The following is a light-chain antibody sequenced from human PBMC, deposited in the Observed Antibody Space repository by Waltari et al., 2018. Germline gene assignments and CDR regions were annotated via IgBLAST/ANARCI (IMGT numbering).Light chain of an antibody. J-gene: IGKJ1*01. CDR2: AAT. CDR1: QGIDIY. CDR3: QQSYSTRWT. V-gene: IGKV1-39*01. Sequence: TCRTSQGIDIYLHWYQQKAGKAPRLLIYAATHLQNGVPSRFSGSGSETDFTLTISSLQPEDFATYYCQQSYSTRWTFGQGTVVELK.